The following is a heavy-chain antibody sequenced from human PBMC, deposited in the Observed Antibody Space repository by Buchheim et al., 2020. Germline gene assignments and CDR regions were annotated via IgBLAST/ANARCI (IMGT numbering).Heavy chain of an antibody. CDR3: ARGNSGSYSNWFDP. CDR1: GGSISSYY. CDR2: IYYSGST. V-gene: IGHV4-59*01. D-gene: IGHD1-26*01. Sequence: QVQLQESGPGLVKPSETLSLTCTVSGGSISSYYWSWIRQPPGKGLEWIGYIYYSGSTNYNPSLTSRVTISVDTSKNQFSLKLSSVTAADTAVYYCARGNSGSYSNWFDPWGQGTL. J-gene: IGHJ5*02.